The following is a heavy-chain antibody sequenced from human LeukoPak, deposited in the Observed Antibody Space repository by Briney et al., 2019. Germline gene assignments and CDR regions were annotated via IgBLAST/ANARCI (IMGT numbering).Heavy chain of an antibody. V-gene: IGHV4-34*01. D-gene: IGHD3-10*01. J-gene: IGHJ4*02. Sequence: SETLSLTCAVYGASFSGYYWSWIRQPPGKGLEWIGEINHSRSTNYNPSLKSRVTISVDTSKNQFSLQLNSVTPEDTAVYYCARVSASYPPDYWGQGTLVTVSS. CDR1: GASFSGYY. CDR3: ARVSASYPPDY. CDR2: INHSRST.